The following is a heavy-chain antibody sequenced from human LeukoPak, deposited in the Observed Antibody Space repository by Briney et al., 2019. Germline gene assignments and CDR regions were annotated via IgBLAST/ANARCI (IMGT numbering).Heavy chain of an antibody. CDR1: GFTVSSNY. J-gene: IGHJ4*02. CDR3: ARGADLWFGESLPFDY. V-gene: IGHV3-66*01. CDR2: IYSGGNT. D-gene: IGHD3-10*01. Sequence: GGSLRLSCAASGFTVSSNYMSWVRQAPGKGLEWVSVIYSGGNTYYADSVKGRFTISRDSSKNTLYLQMNSLRAEDTAVYYCARGADLWFGESLPFDYWGQGTLVTVSS.